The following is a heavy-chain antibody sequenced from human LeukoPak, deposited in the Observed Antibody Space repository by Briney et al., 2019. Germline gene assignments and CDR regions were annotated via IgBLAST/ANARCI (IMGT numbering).Heavy chain of an antibody. V-gene: IGHV4-4*07. CDR2: IYTSGST. D-gene: IGHD3-22*01. J-gene: IGHJ4*02. CDR1: AGSISSYY. Sequence: KPSETLSLTCSVSAGSISSYYWGWIRQPAGKGLEWIGRIYTSGSTNYNPSLKSRVTMSVDMSTNQFSLKLSSVTAADTAVYYCARAGDSSGYEYYFDYWGQGTLVTVSS. CDR3: ARAGDSSGYEYYFDY.